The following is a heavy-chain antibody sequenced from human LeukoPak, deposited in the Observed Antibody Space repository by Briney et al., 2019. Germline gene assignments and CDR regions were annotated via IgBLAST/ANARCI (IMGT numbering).Heavy chain of an antibody. Sequence: GGSLRLSCAASGFIFTNYFMSWVRQAPGKGLEWVASIKHDGSEKYYVDSVRGRFTISRDNTMNSLYLQMSSLRAEDTAVYYCATDRGWRTSGYYLYYFEYWGQGALVTYSS. CDR2: IKHDGSEK. D-gene: IGHD3-3*01. J-gene: IGHJ4*02. V-gene: IGHV3-7*01. CDR3: ATDRGWRTSGYYLYYFEY. CDR1: GFIFTNYF.